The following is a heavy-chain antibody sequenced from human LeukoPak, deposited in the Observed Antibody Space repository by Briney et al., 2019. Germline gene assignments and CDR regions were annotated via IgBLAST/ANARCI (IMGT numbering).Heavy chain of an antibody. J-gene: IGHJ6*03. Sequence: SETLSLTCAVYGGSFSGYYWSWIRQPPGKGLEWIGEINHSGSTNYNPSLKSRVTISVDTSKNQFSLKLSTVTAADTAVYYCARAGTTSPYYYYYYMDVWGKGTTVTVSS. D-gene: IGHD1-1*01. CDR3: ARAGTTSPYYYYYYMDV. CDR1: GGSFSGYY. V-gene: IGHV4-34*01. CDR2: INHSGST.